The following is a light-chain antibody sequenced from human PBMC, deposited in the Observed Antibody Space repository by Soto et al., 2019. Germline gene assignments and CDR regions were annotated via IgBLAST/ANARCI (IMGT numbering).Light chain of an antibody. CDR1: QRIRSTY. Sequence: EIVMTQSPATLSVSPGKRATLSCRASQRIRSTYLAWYQQKPGQAPRLLIYGASSRATGIPDRFSGSGSGTDFTLTISRLEPEDFAVYYCQQYGNSAWTFGQGTKVDIK. J-gene: IGKJ1*01. V-gene: IGKV3-20*01. CDR3: QQYGNSAWT. CDR2: GAS.